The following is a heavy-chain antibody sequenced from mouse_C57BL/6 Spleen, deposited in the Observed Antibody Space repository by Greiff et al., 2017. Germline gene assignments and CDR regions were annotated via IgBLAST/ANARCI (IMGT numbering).Heavy chain of an antibody. V-gene: IGHV3-6*01. D-gene: IGHD2-4*01. CDR2: ISYDGSN. CDR1: GYSITSGYY. Sequence: EVKLQESGPGLVKPSQSLSLTCSVTGYSITSGYYWNWIRQFPGNKLEWMGYISYDGSNNYNPSLKNRISITRDTSKNQFFLKLNSVTTEDTATYYCARDTYYDYRFAYWGQGTLVTVSA. J-gene: IGHJ3*01. CDR3: ARDTYYDYRFAY.